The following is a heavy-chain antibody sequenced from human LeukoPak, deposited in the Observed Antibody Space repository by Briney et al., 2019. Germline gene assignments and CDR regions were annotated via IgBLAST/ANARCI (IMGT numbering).Heavy chain of an antibody. CDR3: ARADYSDYSSWAFDI. Sequence: ASVKVSCKASGYTFTSYGISWVRQAPGQGLEWMGWISAYNGNTNYAQKLQGRVTMTTDTSTSTAYMELRSLRSDDTAVYYCARADYSDYSSWAFDIWGQGTMVTVSS. J-gene: IGHJ3*02. CDR1: GYTFTSYG. D-gene: IGHD4-11*01. CDR2: ISAYNGNT. V-gene: IGHV1-18*01.